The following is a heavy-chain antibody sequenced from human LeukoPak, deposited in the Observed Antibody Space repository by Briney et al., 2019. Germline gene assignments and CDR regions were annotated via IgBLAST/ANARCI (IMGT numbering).Heavy chain of an antibody. CDR2: IIPIFGTA. V-gene: IGHV1-69*13. J-gene: IGHJ4*02. CDR3: AYSTDYDSHQGVFDY. Sequence: GASVKVSCKASGGTFSSYAISWVRQAPGQGLEWMGGIIPIFGTANYAQKFQGRVTITADESTSTAYIELSSLRSEDTAVYHCAYSTDYDSHQGVFDYWGQGTLVTVSS. CDR1: GGTFSSYA. D-gene: IGHD3-22*01.